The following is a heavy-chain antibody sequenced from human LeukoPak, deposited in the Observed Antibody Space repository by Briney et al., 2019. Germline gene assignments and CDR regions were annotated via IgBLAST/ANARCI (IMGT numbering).Heavy chain of an antibody. CDR3: AREGGYVERTLDS. D-gene: IGHD3-10*02. CDR2: IYNSGRT. V-gene: IGHV4-31*03. J-gene: IGHJ4*02. CDR1: GGSISSGGNF. Sequence: PSETLSLTCTVSGGSISSGGNFWTWIRQHPGKGLEWIGYIYNSGRTYYNPSLKSRVTISLDTSKSQFSLKLSSVTAADTAVYYCAREGGYVERTLDSWGQGTLVTVSP.